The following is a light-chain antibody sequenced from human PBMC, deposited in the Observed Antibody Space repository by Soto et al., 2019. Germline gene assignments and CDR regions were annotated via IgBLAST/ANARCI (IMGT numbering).Light chain of an antibody. CDR2: EVN. Sequence: QSALTQPASVSGSPGQSITVSCTGTDTDIGGYNYVSWYQQHPGQAPQLMLSEVNNRPSGVSNRFSGSKSGNTASLTISGLQAEDEADYYCSSYTRSSTHVFGTGTKLTVL. J-gene: IGLJ1*01. CDR1: DTDIGGYNY. CDR3: SSYTRSSTHV. V-gene: IGLV2-14*01.